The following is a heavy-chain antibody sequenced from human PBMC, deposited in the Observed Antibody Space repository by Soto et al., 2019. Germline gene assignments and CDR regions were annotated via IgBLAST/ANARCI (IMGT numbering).Heavy chain of an antibody. J-gene: IGHJ1*01. Sequence: SETLSLTCAVSGGSISSGGYSWSWIRQPPGKGLEWIGYIYHSGSTYYNPSLKSRVTISVDRSKNQFSLKLSSVTAADTAVYYCARTRSGLFQHWGQGTLVTVSS. CDR1: GGSISSGGYS. CDR2: IYHSGST. CDR3: ARTRSGLFQH. V-gene: IGHV4-30-2*01. D-gene: IGHD3-3*01.